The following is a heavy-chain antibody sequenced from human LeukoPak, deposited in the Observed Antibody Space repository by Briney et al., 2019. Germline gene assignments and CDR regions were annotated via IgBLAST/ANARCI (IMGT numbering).Heavy chain of an antibody. CDR2: ISSSSTYI. D-gene: IGHD3-22*01. V-gene: IGHV3-21*01. CDR1: GFTFSSYS. Sequence: GGSLRLSCVASGFTFSSYSMNWLRQTPGKGLEWVSGISSSSTYIYHADSVRGRFTISRDNAKNSLYLQMNSLRADDTAVYYCARVPSDYENGGQRLNWFDPWGQGTLVTVAS. J-gene: IGHJ5*02. CDR3: ARVPSDYENGGQRLNWFDP.